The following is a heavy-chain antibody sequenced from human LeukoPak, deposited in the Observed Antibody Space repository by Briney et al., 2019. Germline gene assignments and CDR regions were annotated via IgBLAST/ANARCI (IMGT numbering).Heavy chain of an antibody. Sequence: SETLSLTCTVSGGSISSSSYYWGWIRQPPGKGLEWIGSIYYSGSTYYNPSLKSRVTISVDTSKNQFSLKLSSVTAADTAVYYCARHFLVPKGGVFDIWGQGTMVTVSS. CDR3: ARHFLVPKGGVFDI. D-gene: IGHD3-10*01. CDR2: IYYSGST. J-gene: IGHJ3*02. V-gene: IGHV4-39*01. CDR1: GGSISSSSYY.